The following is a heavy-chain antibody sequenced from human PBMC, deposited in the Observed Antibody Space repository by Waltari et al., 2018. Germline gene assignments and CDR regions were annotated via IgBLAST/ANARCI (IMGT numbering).Heavy chain of an antibody. V-gene: IGHV3-21*02. D-gene: IGHD6-19*01. CDR3: AREGAEQWVVEDYGMDV. CDR1: GFKFSAYA. J-gene: IGHJ6*02. CDR2: IGSSSSFM. Sequence: EVQLVESGGGLVKPGGSLRLSCVASGFKFSAYAINWVRQAPGKGLEWVSSIGSSSSFMDYADSVRGRFTVSRDNAKNTLYLQMDTLRAEDTAVYYCAREGAEQWVVEDYGMDVWGQGTTVTLSS.